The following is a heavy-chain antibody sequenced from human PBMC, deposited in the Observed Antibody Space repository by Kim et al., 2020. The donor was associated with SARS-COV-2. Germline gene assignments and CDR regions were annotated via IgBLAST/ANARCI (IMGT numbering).Heavy chain of an antibody. D-gene: IGHD1-26*01. V-gene: IGHV1-46*01. CDR3: AGDLSGYYYYGMDV. J-gene: IGHJ6*02. Sequence: AQTFQGRVTMTRDTSTSTVYMELSSLRSEDTAVYYCAGDLSGYYYYGMDVWGQGTTVTVSS.